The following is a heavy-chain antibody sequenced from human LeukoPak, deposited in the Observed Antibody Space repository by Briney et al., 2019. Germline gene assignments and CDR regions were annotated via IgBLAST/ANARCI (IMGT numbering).Heavy chain of an antibody. CDR1: GFTFDDYA. J-gene: IGHJ6*02. CDR2: ISWNSGDI. V-gene: IGHV3-9*01. CDR3: AKDRGRYYYYGMDV. Sequence: QPGGSLRLSCAASGFTFDDYAMHWVRQSPGKGLEWVSGISWNSGDIDYADSVKGRFTISRDNARNSLYLQMNGLRGEDTALYYCAKDRGRYYYYGMDVWGRGTTVTVSS. D-gene: IGHD3-10*01.